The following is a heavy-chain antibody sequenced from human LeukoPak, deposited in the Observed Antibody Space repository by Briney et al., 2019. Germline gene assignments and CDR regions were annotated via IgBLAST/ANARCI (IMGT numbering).Heavy chain of an antibody. CDR2: IGYDGSDK. Sequence: PGGSLRLSCAASGFTFSTHGMHWVRQAPGKGLEWVTFIGYDGSDKYYSDSVKGRFTISRDNSKNTLYLQMNSLRAEDTAVYYCAEDRGMATIKDYWGQGTLVTVSS. CDR1: GFTFSTHG. CDR3: AEDRGMATIKDY. V-gene: IGHV3-30*02. D-gene: IGHD5-24*01. J-gene: IGHJ4*02.